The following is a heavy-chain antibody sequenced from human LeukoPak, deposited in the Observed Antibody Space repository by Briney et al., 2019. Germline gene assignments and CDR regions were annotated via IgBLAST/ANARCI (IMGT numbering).Heavy chain of an antibody. V-gene: IGHV5-51*01. CDR3: ARQRYSSGWYDAFDI. CDR2: IYPGDSDT. D-gene: IGHD6-19*01. Sequence: GESLKIFCKGSGYSFTSYWVGCVRQMPGKGLEWMGIIYPGDSDTRYSPSFQGQVTISADKSISTAYLQWSSLKASDTAMYYCARQRYSSGWYDAFDIWGQGTMVTVSS. CDR1: GYSFTSYW. J-gene: IGHJ3*02.